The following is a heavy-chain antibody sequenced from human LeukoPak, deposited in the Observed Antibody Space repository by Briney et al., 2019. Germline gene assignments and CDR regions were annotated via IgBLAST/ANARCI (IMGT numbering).Heavy chain of an antibody. D-gene: IGHD3-10*01. J-gene: IGHJ4*02. V-gene: IGHV3-7*01. CDR2: MKPDASHI. Sequence: GGSLRLSCAASGFSFSNFWMAWVRQRPGEGLEWVANMKPDASHISYVDSVEGRFTISRDNAKNSLYLQMDSLRAEDTAVYYCVRDSRTYGYFWGRGTLVTVSS. CDR1: GFSFSNFW. CDR3: VRDSRTYGYF.